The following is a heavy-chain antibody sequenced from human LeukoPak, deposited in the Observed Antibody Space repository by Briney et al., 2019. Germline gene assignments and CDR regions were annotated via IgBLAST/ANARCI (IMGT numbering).Heavy chain of an antibody. J-gene: IGHJ4*02. Sequence: SETLSLTCAVYGGSFSGYYWSWIRQPPGKGLEWIGEINHSGSTNYNPSLKSRVTISVDTSKNQFSLKLSSVTAADTAVYYCARALSGSYFSLFIYWGQGTLVTVSS. D-gene: IGHD1-26*01. V-gene: IGHV4-34*01. CDR3: ARALSGSYFSLFIY. CDR1: GGSFSGYY. CDR2: INHSGST.